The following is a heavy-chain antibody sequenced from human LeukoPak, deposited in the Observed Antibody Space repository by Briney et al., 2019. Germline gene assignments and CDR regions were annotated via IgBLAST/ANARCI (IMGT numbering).Heavy chain of an antibody. D-gene: IGHD6-13*01. Sequence: GGSLRLSCAASGFTFSSYTMNWVRQAPGKGLEWVSYITSSGSPIYYADSVKGRFTISRDNAKNSLYLQMNSLRAEDTAVYYCAGGYSSSWYVTYFDCWGQGTLVTVSS. CDR1: GFTFSSYT. J-gene: IGHJ4*02. V-gene: IGHV3-48*04. CDR3: AGGYSSSWYVTYFDC. CDR2: ITSSGSPI.